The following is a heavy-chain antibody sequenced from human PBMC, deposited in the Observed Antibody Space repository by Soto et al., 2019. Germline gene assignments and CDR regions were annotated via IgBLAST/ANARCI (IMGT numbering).Heavy chain of an antibody. V-gene: IGHV3-7*03. D-gene: IGHD2-2*01. CDR3: ARTAHVCNSPRCAN. Sequence: EVQLVESGGGLVQPGGSLRLSCVVSGLAFSGYWMSWVRHAPGKGLEWVANINQDGSESYYVDSVKGRFTISRDNAKNSQYLQMTSLRAEDTAVYYCARTAHVCNSPRCANWGQGTLVTVSS. J-gene: IGHJ4*02. CDR2: INQDGSES. CDR1: GLAFSGYW.